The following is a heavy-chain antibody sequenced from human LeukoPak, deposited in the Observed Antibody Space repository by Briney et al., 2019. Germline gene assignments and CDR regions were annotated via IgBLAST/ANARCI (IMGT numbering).Heavy chain of an antibody. CDR3: ARQEGFWSGYSAYDAFDV. V-gene: IGHV4-34*01. CDR1: GFTFSSYG. Sequence: PGGSLRLSCAASGFTFSSYGMHWVRQAPGKGLEWIGEINHSGSTNYNPSLKSRVTLSVDTSKNQFSLNLTSVTPADTAVYYCARQEGFWSGYSAYDAFDVWGQGTMVTVSS. CDR2: INHSGST. D-gene: IGHD3-3*01. J-gene: IGHJ3*01.